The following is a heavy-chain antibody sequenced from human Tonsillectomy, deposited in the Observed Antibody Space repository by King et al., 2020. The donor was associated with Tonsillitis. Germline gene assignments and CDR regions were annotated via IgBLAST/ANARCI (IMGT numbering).Heavy chain of an antibody. Sequence: VQLQQWGAGLLKPSETLSLTCAVYGGSFSGYYWSWIRQPPGKGLEWIGEINHSGSTNYNPSLKSRVTISVDTSKNQFSLKLSSVTAAATAVYYCARGHTYSSSWYLYWGQGTLVTVSS. CDR1: GGSFSGYY. J-gene: IGHJ4*02. V-gene: IGHV4-34*01. D-gene: IGHD6-13*01. CDR2: INHSGST. CDR3: ARGHTYSSSWYLY.